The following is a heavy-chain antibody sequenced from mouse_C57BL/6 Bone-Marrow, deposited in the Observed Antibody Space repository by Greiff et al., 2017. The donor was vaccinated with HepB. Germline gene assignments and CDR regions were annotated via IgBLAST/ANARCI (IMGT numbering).Heavy chain of an antibody. Sequence: QVQLKQSGAELVRPGASVTLSCKASGYTFTDYEMHWVKQTPVHGLEWIGAIYPETGGTAYNQKFKGKAILTADKASSTAYMELRSLTSEDSAVYYCTRAFYCYGSSYWFAYWGQGTLVTVSA. CDR1: GYTFTDYE. CDR3: TRAFYCYGSSYWFAY. V-gene: IGHV1-15*01. CDR2: IYPETGGT. D-gene: IGHD1-1*01. J-gene: IGHJ3*01.